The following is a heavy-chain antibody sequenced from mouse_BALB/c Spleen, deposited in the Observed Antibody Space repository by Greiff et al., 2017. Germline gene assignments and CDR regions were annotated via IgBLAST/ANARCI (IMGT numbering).Heavy chain of an antibody. J-gene: IGHJ4*01. CDR2: IDPANGNT. D-gene: IGHD1-1*01. Sequence: EVKLMESGAELVKPGASVKLSCTASGFNIKDTYMHWVKQRPEQGLEWIGRIDPANGNTKYDPKFQGKATITADTSSNTAYLQLSSLTSEDTAVYYCAREPAVVANYAMDYWGQGTSVTVSS. V-gene: IGHV14-3*02. CDR1: GFNIKDTY. CDR3: AREPAVVANYAMDY.